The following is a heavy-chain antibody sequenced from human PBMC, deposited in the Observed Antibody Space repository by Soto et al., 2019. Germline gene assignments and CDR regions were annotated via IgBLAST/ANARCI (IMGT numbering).Heavy chain of an antibody. J-gene: IGHJ6*02. D-gene: IGHD2-2*01. CDR2: IIPIFGTA. V-gene: IGHV1-69*06. CDR3: ARVYCSSTSCLKYGMDV. Sequence: QVQLVQSGAEVKKPGSSVKVSCKASGGTFSSYAISWVRQAPGQGLEWMGGIIPIFGTANYAQKFQGRVTITADKSTSTAYRELSSLRSEDTAVYYCARVYCSSTSCLKYGMDVWGQGTTVTVSS. CDR1: GGTFSSYA.